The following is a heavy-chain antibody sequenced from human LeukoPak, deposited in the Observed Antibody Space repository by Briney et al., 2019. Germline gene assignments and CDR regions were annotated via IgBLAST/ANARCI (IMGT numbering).Heavy chain of an antibody. CDR3: ARLATIFGVVTGYRMTYYFDY. Sequence: SETLSLTCAVYDGSFSDYYWSWIRQPPGKGLEWLGRINHSGNTNYNPSLKSRVTISVDASKNQFSLKLSSVTAADTAVYYCARLATIFGVVTGYRMTYYFDYWGQGTLVTVSS. J-gene: IGHJ4*02. V-gene: IGHV4-34*01. D-gene: IGHD3-3*01. CDR1: DGSFSDYY. CDR2: INHSGNT.